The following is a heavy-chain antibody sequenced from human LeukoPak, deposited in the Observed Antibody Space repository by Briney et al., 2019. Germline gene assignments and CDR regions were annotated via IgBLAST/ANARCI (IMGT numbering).Heavy chain of an antibody. CDR2: ISAYNGNT. CDR3: ARDQPIYSGYTRGGVSNWFDP. CDR1: GYTFTSYG. J-gene: IGHJ5*02. V-gene: IGHV1-18*01. D-gene: IGHD5-12*01. Sequence: GASVKVSCKASGYTFTSYGINWVRQAPGQGLEWMGWISAYNGNTNYAQKLQGRVTMTTDTSTSTAYMELRSLRSDDTAVYYCARDQPIYSGYTRGGVSNWFDPWGQGTLVTVSS.